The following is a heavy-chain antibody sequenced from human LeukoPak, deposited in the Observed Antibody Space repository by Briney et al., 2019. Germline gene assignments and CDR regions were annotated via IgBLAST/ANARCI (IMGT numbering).Heavy chain of an antibody. D-gene: IGHD3-16*01. Sequence: SETLSLTCTVSGGSINSYYWSWVRQPAGKGLEWIGRIFSSGNTIYNPSLQSRVTMSVDTSKNQFSLRLNSVTAADTAVYYCARSPHRLIGHWFDPWGQGTLVTVSS. J-gene: IGHJ5*02. CDR2: IFSSGNT. V-gene: IGHV4-4*07. CDR3: ARSPHRLIGHWFDP. CDR1: GGSINSYY.